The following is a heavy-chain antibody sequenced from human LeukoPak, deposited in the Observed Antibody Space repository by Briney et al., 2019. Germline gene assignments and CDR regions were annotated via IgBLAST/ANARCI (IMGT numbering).Heavy chain of an antibody. D-gene: IGHD3-3*01. V-gene: IGHV3-74*01. Sequence: PGGSLRLSCAASGFTFSSYWMHWVRQAPGKGLVWVSRINSDGSSTSYADSVKGRFTISRDNAKNTLDLQMNSLRAEDTAVYYCARGLNGDFWSGYYTGTFGYWGQGTLVTVSS. CDR1: GFTFSSYW. CDR3: ARGLNGDFWSGYYTGTFGY. J-gene: IGHJ4*02. CDR2: INSDGSST.